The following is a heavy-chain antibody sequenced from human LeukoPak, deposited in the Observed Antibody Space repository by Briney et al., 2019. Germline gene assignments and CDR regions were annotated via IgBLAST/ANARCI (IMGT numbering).Heavy chain of an antibody. CDR3: ARAFPRVVVVAAFPDYDY. Sequence: SVKVSCKASGGTFSSYAISWVRQAPGQGLEWMGRIIPILGIANYAQKFQGRVTITADKSTSTAYMELSSLRSEDTAVYYCARAFPRVVVVAAFPDYDYWGQGTLVTVSS. J-gene: IGHJ4*02. D-gene: IGHD2-15*01. V-gene: IGHV1-69*04. CDR1: GGTFSSYA. CDR2: IIPILGIA.